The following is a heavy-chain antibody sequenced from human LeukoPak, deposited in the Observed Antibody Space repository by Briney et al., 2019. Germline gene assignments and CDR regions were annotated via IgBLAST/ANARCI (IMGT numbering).Heavy chain of an antibody. CDR1: GGSISSYY. D-gene: IGHD2-15*01. V-gene: IGHV4-59*01. CDR2: IYYSGSS. J-gene: IGHJ5*02. Sequence: SETLSLTCTVSGGSISSYYWSWIRQPPGKGREGIGDIYYSGSSTYHPSLKSRFTISVDTSKNQFSLKLSSVTAADTAVYCCARGYCTGGNCYSGFDPWGQGTLVTVSS. CDR3: ARGYCTGGNCYSGFDP.